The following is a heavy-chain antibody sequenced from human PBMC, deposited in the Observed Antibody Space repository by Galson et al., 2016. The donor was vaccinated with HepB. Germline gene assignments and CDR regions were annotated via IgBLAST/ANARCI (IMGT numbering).Heavy chain of an antibody. CDR1: GGSISTYY. V-gene: IGHV4-59*12. D-gene: IGHD2-2*01. J-gene: IGHJ4*02. CDR3: ATIRLLCPDTRCYGVGLDS. CDR2: IYYSGST. Sequence: SETLSLTCTVSGGSISTYYWSWIRQPPGKGLEWIGYIYYSGSTNYNPSLKSRVTISVDKSKNQFSLKLTSVTAADTAVYYCATIRLLCPDTRCYGVGLDSWGQGSLVTVSS.